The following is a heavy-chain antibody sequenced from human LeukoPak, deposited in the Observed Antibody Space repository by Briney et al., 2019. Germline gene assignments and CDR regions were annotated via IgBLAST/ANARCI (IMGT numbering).Heavy chain of an antibody. D-gene: IGHD3-22*01. CDR3: ARDQAHSTMIVVAHLDY. CDR2: ISYDGSNK. V-gene: IGHV3-30-3*01. Sequence: PGRSLRLSCAASGFTFSSYAMHWVRQAPGKGLEWVAVISYDGSNKYYADSVKGRFTISRDNSKNTLYLQMNSLRAEDTAVYYCARDQAHSTMIVVAHLDYWGQGTLVTVSS. J-gene: IGHJ4*02. CDR1: GFTFSSYA.